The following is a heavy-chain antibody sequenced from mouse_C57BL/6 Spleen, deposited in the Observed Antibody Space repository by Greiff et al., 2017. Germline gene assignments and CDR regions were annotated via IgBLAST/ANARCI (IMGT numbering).Heavy chain of an antibody. V-gene: IGHV5-4*01. CDR2: ISDGGSYT. Sequence: EVKVEESGGGLVKPGGSLKLSCAASGFTFSSYALSWVRQTPEKRLEWVATISDGGSYTYYPDNVKGRFTISRDNAKNNLYLQMSHLKSEDTAMYYCARDYYGSSHYFDYWGQGTTLTVSS. CDR1: GFTFSSYA. J-gene: IGHJ2*01. D-gene: IGHD1-1*01. CDR3: ARDYYGSSHYFDY.